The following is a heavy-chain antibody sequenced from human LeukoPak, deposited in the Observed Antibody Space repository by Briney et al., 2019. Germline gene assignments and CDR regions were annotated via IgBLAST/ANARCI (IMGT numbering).Heavy chain of an antibody. CDR3: ARGPSVRGVMLLISNWFDP. CDR2: INHSGST. Sequence: SETLSLTCAVYGGSFSGYYWSWIRQPPGKGLEWIGEINHSGSTNYNPSLKSRVTISVDTSKNQFSLKLSSVTAADTAVYYCARGPSVRGVMLLISNWFDPWGQGTLVTVSS. CDR1: GGSFSGYY. D-gene: IGHD3-10*01. J-gene: IGHJ5*02. V-gene: IGHV4-34*01.